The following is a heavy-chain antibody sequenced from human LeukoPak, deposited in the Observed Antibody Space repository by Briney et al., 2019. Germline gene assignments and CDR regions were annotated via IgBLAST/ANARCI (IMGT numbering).Heavy chain of an antibody. CDR3: ARVVDTHFDY. Sequence: GGSLRLSCAASGFTFSSYWMHWVRQAPGKGLVWVSRIKSDGSTTTYADSVKGRFAISRDNAKNTLYLQMNSLRAEDTAVYYCARVVDTHFDYWGQGTLVTVSS. CDR2: IKSDGSTT. V-gene: IGHV3-74*01. J-gene: IGHJ4*02. CDR1: GFTFSSYW. D-gene: IGHD5-18*01.